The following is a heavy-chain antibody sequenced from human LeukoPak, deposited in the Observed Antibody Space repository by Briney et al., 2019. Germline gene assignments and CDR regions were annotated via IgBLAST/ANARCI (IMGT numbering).Heavy chain of an antibody. J-gene: IGHJ1*01. D-gene: IGHD4-17*01. CDR3: VRDMTTVTKCYLQH. CDR2: ISGSSKHR. CDR1: GFTFTSYS. Sequence: GGSLRLSCAASGFTFTSYSMNWVRQAPGKRLEWVSSISGSSKHRYYADSVKGRFTISRDNAKSSLYLQMDSLRAEDTAVYYCVRDMTTVTKCYLQHWGQGTLVTVSS. V-gene: IGHV3-21*01.